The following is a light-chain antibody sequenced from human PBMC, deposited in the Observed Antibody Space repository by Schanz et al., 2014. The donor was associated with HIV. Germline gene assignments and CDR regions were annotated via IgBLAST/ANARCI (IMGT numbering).Light chain of an antibody. CDR2: EVN. Sequence: QSVLTQPASVSGSPGQSITISCTGTSSDVGGYNYVSWYQHHPGKAPKLLIYEVNKRPSGVPNRFSGSKSGNAASLTASGLQADDEADYYCCSYAGSYTSHYVFGTGTKLTVL. V-gene: IGLV2-8*01. CDR3: CSYAGSYTSHYV. J-gene: IGLJ1*01. CDR1: SSDVGGYNY.